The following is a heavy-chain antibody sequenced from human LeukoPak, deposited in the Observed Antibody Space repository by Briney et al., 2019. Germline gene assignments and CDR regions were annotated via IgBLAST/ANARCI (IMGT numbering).Heavy chain of an antibody. CDR2: ISSSSSYI. CDR1: GFTFSSYS. D-gene: IGHD5-18*01. CDR3: ARLYTAMVQDY. V-gene: IGHV3-21*01. Sequence: GGSLRLSCAASGFTFSSYSMNLVRQAPGKGLEWASSISSSSSYIYYADSVKGRFTISRDNAKNSLYLQMNSLRAEDTAVYYCARLYTAMVQDYWGQGTLVTVSS. J-gene: IGHJ4*02.